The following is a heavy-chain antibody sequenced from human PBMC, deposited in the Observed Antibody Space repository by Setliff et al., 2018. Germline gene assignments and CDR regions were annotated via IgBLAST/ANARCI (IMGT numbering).Heavy chain of an antibody. J-gene: IGHJ3*02. D-gene: IGHD6-13*01. CDR3: AAAPAGSDVFDM. CDR1: GFTFSGSA. CDR2: IRSKSDSYAP. Sequence: GGSLRLSCAASGFTFSGSAMYWVRQASGEGLEWVGRIRSKSDSYAPIYAASVRGRFTISRDDSKNTAYLQMNSLKTEDTAVYYCAAAPAGSDVFDMWGQGTMVTVS. V-gene: IGHV3-73*01.